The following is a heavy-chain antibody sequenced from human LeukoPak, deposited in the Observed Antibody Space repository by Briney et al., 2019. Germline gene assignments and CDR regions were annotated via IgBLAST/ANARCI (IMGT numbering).Heavy chain of an antibody. D-gene: IGHD4-17*01. J-gene: IGHJ4*02. CDR2: IGWNSGSI. V-gene: IGHV3-9*01. CDR3: AKSTGTTHFDY. CDR1: GFTFDDYA. Sequence: GRSLTLSRAASGFTFDDYAMHWVRQAPGKGLEWVSGIGWNSGSIGYADSVKGRFTISRDNAKNSLYLQMNSLRAEDTALYYCAKSTGTTHFDYWGQGTLVTVSS.